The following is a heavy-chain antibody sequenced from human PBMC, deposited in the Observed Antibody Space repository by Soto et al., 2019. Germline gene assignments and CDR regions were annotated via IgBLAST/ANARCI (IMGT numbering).Heavy chain of an antibody. V-gene: IGHV1-2*04. CDR1: GYTFTGYY. Sequence: ASVKVSCKASGYTFTGYYMHWVRQAPGQGLEWMGWINPNSGGTNYAQKFQGWVTMTRDTSISTAYMELSRLRSDDTAVYYCARSLYYDSSGYSNGGFDYWGQGTLVTVSS. CDR2: INPNSGGT. J-gene: IGHJ4*02. D-gene: IGHD3-22*01. CDR3: ARSLYYDSSGYSNGGFDY.